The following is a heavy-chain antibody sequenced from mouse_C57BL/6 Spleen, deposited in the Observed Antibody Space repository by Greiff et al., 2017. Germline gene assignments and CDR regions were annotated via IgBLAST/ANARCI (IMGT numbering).Heavy chain of an antibody. D-gene: IGHD1-1*01. Sequence: QVQLQQPGAELVMPGASVKLSCKASGYTFTSYWMHWVKQRPGQGLAWIGEIDPSDSYTNYNQKFKGQSPLPVDHSSSPAYMQLSSLTSEDSAVYYCARYYYGRNFDVWGTGTTVTGSA. J-gene: IGHJ1*03. CDR1: GYTFTSYW. V-gene: IGHV1-69*01. CDR2: IDPSDSYT. CDR3: ARYYYGRNFDV.